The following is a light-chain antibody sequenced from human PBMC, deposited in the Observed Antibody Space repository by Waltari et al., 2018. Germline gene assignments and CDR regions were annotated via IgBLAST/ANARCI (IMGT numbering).Light chain of an antibody. Sequence: DIQMAQSPSSVSASVGDTVTITCRASERLRTWLAWYQQKPGKAPKLLIYGASTRATGFPARFSGSGSGTEFTLTITSLQSEDSAVYFCQQYNGQPLTFGGGTKVEIK. J-gene: IGKJ4*01. CDR3: QQYNGQPLT. CDR1: ERLRTW. V-gene: IGKV1-12*01. CDR2: GAS.